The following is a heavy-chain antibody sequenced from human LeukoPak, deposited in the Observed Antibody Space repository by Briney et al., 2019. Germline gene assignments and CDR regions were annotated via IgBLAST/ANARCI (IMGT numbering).Heavy chain of an antibody. CDR3: ARYTTVTTEFDY. CDR2: IYYSGST. D-gene: IGHD4-17*01. CDR1: GGSISSGDYY. J-gene: IGHJ4*02. Sequence: PSETLSLTCTVSGGSISSGDYYWSWIRQPPGKGLEWIGYIYYSGSTYYNPSLKSRVTIPVDTSKNQFSLKLSSVTAADTAVYYCARYTTVTTEFDYWGQGTLVTVSS. V-gene: IGHV4-30-4*01.